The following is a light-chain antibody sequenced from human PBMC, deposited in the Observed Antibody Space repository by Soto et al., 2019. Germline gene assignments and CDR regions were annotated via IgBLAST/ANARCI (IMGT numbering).Light chain of an antibody. J-gene: IGKJ1*01. CDR2: RAS. CDR1: QRLSGSY. CDR3: QHYGASPWT. V-gene: IGKV3-20*01. Sequence: NVLTQSPGTLSLSPGERATPSCRASQRLSGSYLAWYQQKPGQAPRVLIYRASIRATGISDRFSGSGSGTDFTLTISRLEPEDFAVYYCQHYGASPWTFGQGTKVDIK.